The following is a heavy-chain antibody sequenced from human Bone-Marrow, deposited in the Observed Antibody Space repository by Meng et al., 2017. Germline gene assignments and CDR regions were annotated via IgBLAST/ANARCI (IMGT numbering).Heavy chain of an antibody. CDR2: INHRGST. CDR3: ARQKFSYGLGPPAY. CDR1: GGSFRGYF. D-gene: IGHD5-18*01. V-gene: IGHV4-34*01. Sequence: QVQLQQWGAGLFKPSDTLSLTCGVYGGSFRGYFWAWIRQPPGKGLEWMGEINHRGSTNYNPSLKSRVTISVDTSKSQVSLNLSSVTAAETAVYYCARQKFSYGLGPPAYWGQGTLVTVSS. J-gene: IGHJ4*02.